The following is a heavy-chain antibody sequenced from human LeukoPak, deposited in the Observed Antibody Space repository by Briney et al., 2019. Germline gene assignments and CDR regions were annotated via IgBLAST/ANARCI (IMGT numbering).Heavy chain of an antibody. CDR2: VKQGGREK. Sequence: GGSLRLSREGSGFSFSEYWMSWVPQAPGKGLEWVASVKQGGREKYYVDSVKGGFDISRDDAKNSLYLQMNTLRSDDMALYYCARYYGINSVVGYWGQGTLVTVSS. CDR1: GFSFSEYW. D-gene: IGHD4-17*01. V-gene: IGHV3-7*01. CDR3: ARYYGINSVVGY. J-gene: IGHJ4*02.